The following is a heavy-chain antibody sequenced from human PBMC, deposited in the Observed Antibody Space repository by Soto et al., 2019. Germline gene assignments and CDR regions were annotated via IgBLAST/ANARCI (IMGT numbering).Heavy chain of an antibody. CDR3: ARDVSLYCGGDCYSFDY. CDR2: ISAYNGNT. CDR1: GYTFTSYG. D-gene: IGHD2-21*02. J-gene: IGHJ4*02. Sequence: ASVKVSCKASGYTFTSYGITWVRQAPGQGLEWMGWISAYNGNTNYAQKLQGRVTMTTDTSTSTAYMELRSLRSDDTAVYYCARDVSLYCGGDCYSFDYWGQGTLVTVSS. V-gene: IGHV1-18*01.